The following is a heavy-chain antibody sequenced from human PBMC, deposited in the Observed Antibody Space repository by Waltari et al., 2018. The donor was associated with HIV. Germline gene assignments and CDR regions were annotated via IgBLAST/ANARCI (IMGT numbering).Heavy chain of an antibody. CDR3: ARDLWDIVVVPADGMDV. CDR2: IYHSGST. CDR1: GYYISSGYY. V-gene: IGHV4-38-2*02. Sequence: QVQLQESGTGLVKPSETLSLTCAVSGYYISSGYYLGWIRQPPGKGGEWIGSIYHSGSTYYNPSLKSRVTISVDTSKNQFSLKLSSVTAADTAVYYCARDLWDIVVVPADGMDVWGQGTTVTVSS. D-gene: IGHD2-2*01. J-gene: IGHJ6*02.